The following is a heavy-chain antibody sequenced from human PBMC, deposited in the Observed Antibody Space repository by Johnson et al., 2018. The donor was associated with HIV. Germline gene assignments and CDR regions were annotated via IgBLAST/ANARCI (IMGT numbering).Heavy chain of an antibody. CDR2: IKKDGSEK. D-gene: IGHD3-16*01. CDR1: GFTFSSYW. Sequence: VQLVESGGGLVQPGGPLRLSCAASGFTFSSYWMSGVGQAQGKGLEWVANIKKDGSEKSYVDSVKGRFTISRDNAKNPLYLQMNSLRAEDTAVYYCARDPSRLRQSDIWGQGTMVTVSS. CDR3: ARDPSRLRQSDI. J-gene: IGHJ3*02. V-gene: IGHV3-7*01.